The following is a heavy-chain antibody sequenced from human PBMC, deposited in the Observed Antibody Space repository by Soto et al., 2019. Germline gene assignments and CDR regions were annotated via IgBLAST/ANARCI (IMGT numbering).Heavy chain of an antibody. Sequence: SETLSLTCTFSVGSIRSSSYYCGWIRQPPWKGLEWIGYIYYSGSTYYNPSLKSRITISVDTSKNHFSLNLSSVTAADTSVYYCARLSYYYGSGGLYAMEVWGQGTAVNLSS. CDR3: ARLSYYYGSGGLYAMEV. V-gene: IGHV4-39*02. CDR2: IYYSGST. CDR1: VGSIRSSSYY. J-gene: IGHJ6*01. D-gene: IGHD3-10*01.